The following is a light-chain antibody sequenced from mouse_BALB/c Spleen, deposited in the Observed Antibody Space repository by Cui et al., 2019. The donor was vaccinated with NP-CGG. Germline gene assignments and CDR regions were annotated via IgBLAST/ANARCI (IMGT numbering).Light chain of an antibody. J-gene: IGLJ1*01. V-gene: IGLV1*01. CDR1: TGAVATNNY. CDR3: ALWYSNHWV. Sequence: HAVVTQESALTTPPGETVTLTCHSSTGAVATNNYANWVQEKPDHLFTGLIGGTNNRAPGVPARFSGSLIGDKAALTITGAQTEDEAIYFCALWYSNHWVFGGGTKLTVL. CDR2: GTN.